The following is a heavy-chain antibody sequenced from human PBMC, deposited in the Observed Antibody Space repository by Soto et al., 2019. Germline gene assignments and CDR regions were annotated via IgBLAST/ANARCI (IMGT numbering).Heavy chain of an antibody. CDR1: GGTFSSYA. Sequence: ASVKVSCKASGGTFSSYAISWVRQAPGQGLEWMGGIIPIFGTANYAQKFQGRVTITADKSTSTAYMELSSLRSEDTAVYYCASPTNYYDSSGYYPLYYYYGMDVWG. V-gene: IGHV1-69*06. D-gene: IGHD3-22*01. CDR2: IIPIFGTA. J-gene: IGHJ6*02. CDR3: ASPTNYYDSSGYYPLYYYYGMDV.